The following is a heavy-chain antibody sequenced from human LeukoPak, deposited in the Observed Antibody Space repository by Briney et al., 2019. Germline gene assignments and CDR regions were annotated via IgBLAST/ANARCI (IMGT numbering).Heavy chain of an antibody. J-gene: IGHJ4*02. V-gene: IGHV3-30-3*01. D-gene: IGHD6-19*01. CDR2: ISNDGSGK. Sequence: RGSLRLSCAASGFIFSSYAMQWVRQAPGKGLEWVAVISNDGSGKYYVDSVKGRFTISRDNSKNTLYLQMNSLRAEDTAVYYCAKDGGVAVAGTFDYWGQGTLVTVSS. CDR1: GFIFSSYA. CDR3: AKDGGVAVAGTFDY.